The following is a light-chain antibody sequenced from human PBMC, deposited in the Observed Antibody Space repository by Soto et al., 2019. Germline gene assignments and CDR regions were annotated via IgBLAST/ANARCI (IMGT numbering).Light chain of an antibody. J-gene: IGKJ4*01. CDR2: DAS. V-gene: IGKV1-5*01. CDR3: QQYTTYPLT. Sequence: QMSLSPSTLSASVGDRVTITCRASQSISSSLAWYQQKPGKAPKLLIYDASSLQIGVPSRFSGSGSGTEFTLIICSLQPDDFAPYYCQQYTTYPLTIGGGTKVDIK. CDR1: QSISSS.